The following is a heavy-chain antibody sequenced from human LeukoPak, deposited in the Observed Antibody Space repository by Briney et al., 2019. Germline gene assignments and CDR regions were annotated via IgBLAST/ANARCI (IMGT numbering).Heavy chain of an antibody. V-gene: IGHV4-4*07. J-gene: IGHJ6*03. CDR3: AREGGAAAGYYYYYYMDV. CDR2: IYTSGST. D-gene: IGHD6-13*01. CDR1: GGSISSYY. Sequence: SETLCLTCTVSGGSISSYYWSWIRQPAGKGLEWIGRIYTSGSTNYNPSLKSRVTMSVDTSKNQFSLKLSSVTAADTAVYYCAREGGAAAGYYYYYYMDVWGKGTTVTVSS.